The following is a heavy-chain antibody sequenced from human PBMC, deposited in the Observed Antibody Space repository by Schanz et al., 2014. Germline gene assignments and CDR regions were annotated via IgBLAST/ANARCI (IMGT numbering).Heavy chain of an antibody. D-gene: IGHD3-10*01. CDR3: AKGRFAELRAFDI. CDR2: SSGSGGST. V-gene: IGHV3-23*01. J-gene: IGHJ3*02. CDR1: GFTFSSYA. Sequence: ASGFTFSSYAMRWVRQSPGKGLEWVAASSGSGGSTYYADSMKGRFTISRDNSDNSLYLQMNNLRDEHTAVYYCAKGRFAELRAFDIWGHGTIVDVSS.